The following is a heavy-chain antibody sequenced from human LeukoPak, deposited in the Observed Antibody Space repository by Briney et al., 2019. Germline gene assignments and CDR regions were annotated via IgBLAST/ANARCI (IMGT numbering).Heavy chain of an antibody. CDR3: AKAIRTSCYGCNMDV. CDR2: IGGSGGST. Sequence: GGSLRLSCAVSGFTFSSYAIGWGRLAPGGGLGWVSTIGGSGGSTYYADSVKGRFTISRDNSKNTLYLQMNSLRAEDTAVYYCAKAIRTSCYGCNMDVWGKGTTVTVSS. CDR1: GFTFSSYA. D-gene: IGHD2-2*01. V-gene: IGHV3-23*01. J-gene: IGHJ6*03.